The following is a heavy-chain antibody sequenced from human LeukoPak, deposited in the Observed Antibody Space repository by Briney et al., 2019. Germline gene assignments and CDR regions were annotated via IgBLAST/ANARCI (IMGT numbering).Heavy chain of an antibody. CDR2: INHSGST. J-gene: IGHJ4*02. CDR1: GGSFSGYY. D-gene: IGHD6-13*01. V-gene: IGHV4-34*01. Sequence: SETLSLTCAVYGGSFSGYYWSWIRQPPGKGLEWIGEINHSGSTNYNPSLKSRVTISVDTSKNQFSLKLSSVTAADTAVYYCARKTEWYSSSWYNYWGQGTLVTVSS. CDR3: ARKTEWYSSSWYNY.